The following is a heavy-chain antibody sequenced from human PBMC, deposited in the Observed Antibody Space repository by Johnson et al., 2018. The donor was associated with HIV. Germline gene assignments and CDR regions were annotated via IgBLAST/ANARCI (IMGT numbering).Heavy chain of an antibody. CDR3: AKLRFSEGIVGAGRDAFDI. CDR1: AFTFSSYA. Sequence: VQLVESGGGMVQPGGSLRLSCAASAFTFSSYAMHWVRQAPGKGLEWVALISYDGSNKYYADSVKGRFTISRDNSKNTLYLQMNSLRAEDTAVYYCAKLRFSEGIVGAGRDAFDIWGQGTMVTVSS. CDR2: ISYDGSNK. V-gene: IGHV3-30-3*02. D-gene: IGHD1-26*01. J-gene: IGHJ3*02.